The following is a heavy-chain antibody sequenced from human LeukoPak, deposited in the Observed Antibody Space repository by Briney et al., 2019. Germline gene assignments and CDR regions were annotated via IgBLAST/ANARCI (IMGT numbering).Heavy chain of an antibody. CDR2: IIPILGIA. V-gene: IGHV1-69*04. Sequence: SVKVSCKASGGTFSSYTISWVRQAPGQGLEWMGRIIPILGIANYAQKFQGRVTITADKSTSTAYMELSSLRSEDTAVYYCARERGYSYGSDDYWGQGTLVTVSS. D-gene: IGHD5-18*01. J-gene: IGHJ4*02. CDR1: GGTFSSYT. CDR3: ARERGYSYGSDDY.